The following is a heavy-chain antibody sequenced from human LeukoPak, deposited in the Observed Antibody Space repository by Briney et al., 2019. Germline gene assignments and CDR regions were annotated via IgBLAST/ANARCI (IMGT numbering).Heavy chain of an antibody. CDR2: INPHSGGT. CDR1: GFTFTDYY. J-gene: IGHJ4*02. Sequence: ASVKVSFKASGFTFTDYYIHWVRQAPGQGLEWMGYINPHSGGTSSPQKFQGRVAMTTDTSISSAYMGLSSLISDDTAMYYCVREGNELLSKDFDYWGQGTLVTVSS. D-gene: IGHD2-21*02. V-gene: IGHV1-2*02. CDR3: VREGNELLSKDFDY.